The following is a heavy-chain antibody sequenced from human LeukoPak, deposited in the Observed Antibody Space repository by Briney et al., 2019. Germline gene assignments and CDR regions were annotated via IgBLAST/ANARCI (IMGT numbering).Heavy chain of an antibody. J-gene: IGHJ4*02. CDR2: ISDSGGST. CDR1: GFTFSNYG. V-gene: IGHV3-23*01. D-gene: IGHD3-22*01. Sequence: GGSLRLSCAASGFTFSNYGMSWVRQAPGKGLEWVSAISDSGGSTYYADSVKGRFTISRDNAKNSLYLQMNSLRADDSALYYCTRDWGNYDSIYWGQGTPVTVSS. CDR3: TRDWGNYDSIY.